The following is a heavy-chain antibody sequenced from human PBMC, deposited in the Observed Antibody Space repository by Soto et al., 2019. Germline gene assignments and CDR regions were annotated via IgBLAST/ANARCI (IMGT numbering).Heavy chain of an antibody. CDR1: GFTFDDYV. V-gene: IGHV3-9*01. D-gene: IGHD2-2*01. CDR3: AKARDYHYALDH. CDR2: VNWNGRTT. J-gene: IGHJ4*02. Sequence: PVGSLRLSCAASGFTFDDYVMHCVRQAPGKGLEWVASVNWNGRTTLYAAAVKGRFSVSRDNGKNSLYLEMTSLRPNDTALYFCAKARDYHYALDHWGQGILVTVPS.